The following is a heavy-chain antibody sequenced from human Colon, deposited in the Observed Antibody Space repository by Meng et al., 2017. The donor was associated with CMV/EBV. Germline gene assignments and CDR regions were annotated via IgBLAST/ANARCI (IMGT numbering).Heavy chain of an antibody. CDR1: GFTFSSYG. D-gene: IGHD1-26*01. CDR3: AKEGGGAHYGLDV. J-gene: IGHJ6*02. CDR2: IQYDGNKK. V-gene: IGHV3-30*02. Sequence: GESLTISCAASGFTFSSYGMAWVRQAPGKGLEWVAFIQYDGNKKYYADSMKGRFTISRDNSDNTLILHMDGLRVEDTAVYFCAKEGGGAHYGLDVWGQGTTVTVSS.